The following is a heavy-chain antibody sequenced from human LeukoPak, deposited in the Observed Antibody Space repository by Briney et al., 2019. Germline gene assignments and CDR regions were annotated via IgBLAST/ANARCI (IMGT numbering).Heavy chain of an antibody. CDR1: GFTFSSYG. Sequence: GGSLRLSCAASGFTFSSYGMHWVRQAPGKGLEWVAVIWYDGSNKYYADSVKGRFTISRDNSKNTLYLQMNSLRAEDTAVYYCARDRRRDGYNWIDYWGQGTLVTVSS. CDR2: IWYDGSNK. V-gene: IGHV3-33*01. D-gene: IGHD5-24*01. J-gene: IGHJ4*02. CDR3: ARDRRRDGYNWIDY.